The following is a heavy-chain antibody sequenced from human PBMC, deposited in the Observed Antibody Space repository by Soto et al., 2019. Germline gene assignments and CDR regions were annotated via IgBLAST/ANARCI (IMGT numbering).Heavy chain of an antibody. CDR3: ARDRRRGYSYGLFDY. J-gene: IGHJ4*02. D-gene: IGHD5-18*01. CDR1: GFTFSSYA. CDR2: ISYDGSNK. Sequence: QVQLVESGGGVVQPGRSLRLSCAASGFTFSSYAMHWVRQAPGKGLEWVAVISYDGSNKYYADSVKGRFTISRDNSKNTLYLQMNSLRAEDTAVYYCARDRRRGYSYGLFDYWGQGTLVTVSS. V-gene: IGHV3-30-3*01.